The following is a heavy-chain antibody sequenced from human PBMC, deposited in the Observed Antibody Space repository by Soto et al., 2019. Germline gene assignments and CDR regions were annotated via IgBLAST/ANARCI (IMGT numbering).Heavy chain of an antibody. CDR2: ISGLDGNT. J-gene: IGHJ4*02. D-gene: IGHD6-6*01. V-gene: IGHV1-18*04. Sequence: QVQLVQSGPEVKRPGASVKVSCKASGYTFASYGISWVRQAPGQGLEWMGWISGLDGNTQYAQKFQVRVTLTTETSTDTAYMELTSLRSDDTAVYYCARGTSVDYWGQGTLVTVSS. CDR3: ARGTSVDY. CDR1: GYTFASYG.